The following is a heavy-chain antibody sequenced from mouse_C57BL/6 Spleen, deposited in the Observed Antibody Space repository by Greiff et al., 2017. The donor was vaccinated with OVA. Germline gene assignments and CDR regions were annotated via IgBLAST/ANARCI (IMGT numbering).Heavy chain of an antibody. CDR1: GFTFSDYY. CDR3: ARCDGYFYYAMDY. CDR2: INYDGSST. D-gene: IGHD2-3*01. V-gene: IGHV5-16*01. J-gene: IGHJ4*01. Sequence: DVQLVESEGGLVQPGSSMKLSCTASGFTFSDYYMAWVRQVPEKGLEWVANINYDGSSTYYLDSLKSRFIISRDNAKNILYLQMSSLKSEDTATYYCARCDGYFYYAMDYWGQGTSVTVSS.